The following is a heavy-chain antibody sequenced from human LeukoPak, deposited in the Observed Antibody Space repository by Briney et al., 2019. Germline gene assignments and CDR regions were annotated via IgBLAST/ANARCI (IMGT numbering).Heavy chain of an antibody. CDR3: AKDATEYLKGGSYYIA. J-gene: IGHJ4*02. Sequence: PGGSLRLSCVASGFTFSSYSMNWVRQAPGKGLEWVAFIRYDGSNKYYADSVKGRFTISRDNSKNTLYLQMNSLRAEDTAVYYCAKDATEYLKGGSYYIAWGQGTLVTVSS. CDR1: GFTFSSYS. CDR2: IRYDGSNK. V-gene: IGHV3-30*02. D-gene: IGHD1-26*01.